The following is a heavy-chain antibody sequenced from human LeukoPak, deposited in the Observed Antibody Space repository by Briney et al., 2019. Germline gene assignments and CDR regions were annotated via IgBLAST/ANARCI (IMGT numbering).Heavy chain of an antibody. CDR1: GGSVSSYY. CDR2: VYYSGST. CDR3: AREANSPTARYWYFDL. J-gene: IGHJ2*01. Sequence: PSETLSLTCTVSGGSVSSYYWSWMRQSPGKGLVLIGYVYYSGSTNYNPALKSRVTISLDTSENQFSLKLSSVTAADTAVYYCAREANSPTARYWYFDLWGRGTQVAVSS. D-gene: IGHD2-21*01. V-gene: IGHV4-59*02.